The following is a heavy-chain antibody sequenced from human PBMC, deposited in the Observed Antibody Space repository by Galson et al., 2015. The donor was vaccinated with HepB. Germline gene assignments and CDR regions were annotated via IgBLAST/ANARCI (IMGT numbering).Heavy chain of an antibody. CDR2: INPSGGST. D-gene: IGHD3-3*01. J-gene: IGHJ5*02. V-gene: IGHV1-46*03. Sequence: SVKVSCKASGYTFTSYYMHWVRQAPGQGLEWMGIINPSGGSTSYAQEFQGRVTMTRDTSTSTVYMELSSLRSEDTAVYYCARLNTIFGVVTGFDPWGQGTLVTVSS. CDR3: ARLNTIFGVVTGFDP. CDR1: GYTFTSYY.